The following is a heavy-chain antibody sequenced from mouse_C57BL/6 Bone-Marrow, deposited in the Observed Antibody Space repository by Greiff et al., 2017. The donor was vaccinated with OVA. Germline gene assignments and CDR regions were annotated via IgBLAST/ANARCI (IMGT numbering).Heavy chain of an antibody. D-gene: IGHD2-1*01. Sequence: EVKVEESGAGLVKPGGSLKLSCAASGFTFSSSAMSWVSQTPEKRLEWVAYISSGGDYIYYADTVKGRFTISRDNARNTLYLQMSSLKSEDTAMYYCTRLLDSMDYWGQGTSVTVSS. CDR3: TRLLDSMDY. CDR1: GFTFSSSA. V-gene: IGHV5-9-1*02. CDR2: ISSGGDYI. J-gene: IGHJ4*01.